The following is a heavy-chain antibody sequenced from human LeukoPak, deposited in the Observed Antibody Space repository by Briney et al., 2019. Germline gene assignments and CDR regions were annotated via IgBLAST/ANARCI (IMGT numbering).Heavy chain of an antibody. D-gene: IGHD1-26*01. CDR2: ISSSSTI. CDR1: GFTFSSYS. CDR3: ARGGSYSLAIGY. J-gene: IGHJ4*02. Sequence: GGSLRLSCAASGFTFSSYSMNWVRRAPGKGLEWVSYISSSSTIYYADSVKGRFTISRDNAKNSLYLQMNSLRAEDTAVYFCARGGSYSLAIGYWGQGTLVTVSS. V-gene: IGHV3-48*01.